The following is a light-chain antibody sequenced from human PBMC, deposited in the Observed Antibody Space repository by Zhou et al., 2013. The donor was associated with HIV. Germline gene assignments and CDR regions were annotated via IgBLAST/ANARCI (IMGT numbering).Light chain of an antibody. CDR2: GAS. CDR1: QSVRTNQ. J-gene: IGKJ1*01. V-gene: IGKV3-20*01. CDR3: QQYGSSPAT. Sequence: EIVLTQSPGTLSLSPGERATLSCRASQSVRTNQLAWYQQKPGQAPRLLIYGASFRATGIPGRFSGSGSGTDFTLTISRLEPEDFAVYYCQQYGSSPATFGQGTEVEIK.